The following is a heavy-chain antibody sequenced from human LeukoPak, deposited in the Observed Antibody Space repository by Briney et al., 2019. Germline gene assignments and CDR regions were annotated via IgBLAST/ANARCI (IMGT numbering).Heavy chain of an antibody. Sequence: PGGSLRLSCAASGFTFSSYSMNWVRQAPGKGLEWVSYISSSSSTIYYADSVKGRFTISRDNAKNSLYLQMNSLRAEDTAVYYCAREGVAGAFDYWGQGTLVTVSS. CDR1: GFTFSSYS. CDR2: ISSSSSTI. V-gene: IGHV3-48*04. D-gene: IGHD6-19*01. J-gene: IGHJ4*02. CDR3: AREGVAGAFDY.